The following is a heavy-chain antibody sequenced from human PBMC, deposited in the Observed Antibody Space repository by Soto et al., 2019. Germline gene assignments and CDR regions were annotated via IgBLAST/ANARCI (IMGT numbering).Heavy chain of an antibody. CDR2: ISGSGGST. CDR3: AKDPHLRGGYSLFDY. Sequence: GGSLRLSCAASGFTFSSYAMSWVRQAPGKGLEWVSAISGSGGSTYYADSVKGRFTISRDNSKNTLYLQMNSLRAEDTAVYYCAKDPHLRGGYSLFDYWGQGTLVTVSS. CDR1: GFTFSSYA. D-gene: IGHD3-10*01. V-gene: IGHV3-23*01. J-gene: IGHJ4*02.